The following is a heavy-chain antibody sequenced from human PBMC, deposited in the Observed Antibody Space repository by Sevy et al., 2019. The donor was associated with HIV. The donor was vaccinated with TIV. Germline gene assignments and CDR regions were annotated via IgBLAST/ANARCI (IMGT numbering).Heavy chain of an antibody. Sequence: ETLSLTCTVSGGSISNYYWNWIRQPPGKGLEWIGYIYYSGGTNYNPSLRSRVTMSADTSKNQFSLKLSFVTAADTAMYYCARGNSGSYGWFDPWGQGTLVTVS. CDR3: ARGNSGSYGWFDP. D-gene: IGHD1-26*01. CDR1: GGSISNYY. CDR2: IYYSGGT. J-gene: IGHJ5*02. V-gene: IGHV4-59*01.